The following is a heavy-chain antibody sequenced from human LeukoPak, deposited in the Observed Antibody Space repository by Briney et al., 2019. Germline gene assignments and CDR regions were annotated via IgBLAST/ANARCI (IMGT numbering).Heavy chain of an antibody. CDR3: ARVSVAGTFDY. CDR1: GFTFSSYA. D-gene: IGHD6-19*01. Sequence: PGGSLRLSCAASGFTFSSYAMHWVRQAPGKGLEWVAVMSYDGTNKYYADSVKGRFTISRDNSKNTLYLQMNSLRAEDTAVYYCARVSVAGTFDYWGQGTLVTVSS. V-gene: IGHV3-30-3*01. J-gene: IGHJ4*02. CDR2: MSYDGTNK.